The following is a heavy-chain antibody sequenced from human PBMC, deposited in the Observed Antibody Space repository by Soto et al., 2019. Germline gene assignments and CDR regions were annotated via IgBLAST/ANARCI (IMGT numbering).Heavy chain of an antibody. CDR3: ARGRGIYYDILTGYRGYYYYGMDV. CDR1: GGSFSGYY. Sequence: SETLSLTCAVYGGSFSGYYWSWIRQPPGKGLEWIGEINHSGSTNYNPSLKSRVTISVDTSKNQFSLKLSSVTAADTAVYYCARGRGIYYDILTGYRGYYYYGMDVWGQGTTVTVSS. V-gene: IGHV4-34*01. D-gene: IGHD3-9*01. CDR2: INHSGST. J-gene: IGHJ6*02.